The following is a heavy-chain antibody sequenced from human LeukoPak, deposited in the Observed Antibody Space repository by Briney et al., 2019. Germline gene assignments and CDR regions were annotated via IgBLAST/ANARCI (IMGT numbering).Heavy chain of an antibody. CDR3: ARGEAQQLVLFDY. CDR1: GYSLTSYW. D-gene: IGHD6-13*01. V-gene: IGHV5-51*01. Sequence: GESLKISCKGSGYSLTSYWIGWVRQMPGKGLEWMGIIYPGDSDTRYSPSFQGQVTISADKSISTAYLQWSSLKASDTAMYYCARGEAQQLVLFDYWGQGTLVTVSS. CDR2: IYPGDSDT. J-gene: IGHJ4*02.